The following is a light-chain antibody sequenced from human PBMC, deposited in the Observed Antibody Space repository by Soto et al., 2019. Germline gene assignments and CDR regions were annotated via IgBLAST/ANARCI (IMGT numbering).Light chain of an antibody. V-gene: IGKV3-20*01. J-gene: IGKJ5*01. Sequence: IVLTRSPGILSLSPGERASLSCGASQSISSSFLAWYQQKPGQAPRLLIYGASSRATGIPDRFSGTGSETDFTLTISRLEPEDFAVYYCQQYDNSPINFGQGTRLEIK. CDR1: QSISSSF. CDR3: QQYDNSPIN. CDR2: GAS.